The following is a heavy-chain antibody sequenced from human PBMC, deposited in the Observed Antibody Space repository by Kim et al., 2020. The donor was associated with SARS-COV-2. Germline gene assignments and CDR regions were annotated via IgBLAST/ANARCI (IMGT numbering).Heavy chain of an antibody. V-gene: IGHV3-30-3*01. CDR1: GFTFSSYA. Sequence: GGSLRLSCAASGFTFSSYAMHWVRQAPGKGLEWVAVISYDGSNKYYADSVKGRFTISRVNSKNTLYLQMNSLRAEDTAVYYCARDSDYDILTGYPDYYYGMDVWGQGTTVTVSS. CDR2: ISYDGSNK. D-gene: IGHD3-9*01. CDR3: ARDSDYDILTGYPDYYYGMDV. J-gene: IGHJ6*02.